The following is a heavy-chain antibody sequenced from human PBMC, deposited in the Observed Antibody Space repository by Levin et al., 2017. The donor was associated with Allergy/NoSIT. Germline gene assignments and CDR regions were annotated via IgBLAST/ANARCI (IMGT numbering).Heavy chain of an antibody. J-gene: IGHJ4*02. CDR3: ATVYRLNSGWHFDY. V-gene: IGHV1-24*01. D-gene: IGHD6-19*01. CDR2: FDPEDGET. Sequence: ASVKVSCKVSGYTLTELSMHWVRQAPGKGLEWMGGFDPEDGETIYAQKFQGRVTMTEDTSTDTAYMELSSLRSEDTAVYYCATVYRLNSGWHFDYWGQGTLVTVSS. CDR1: GYTLTELS.